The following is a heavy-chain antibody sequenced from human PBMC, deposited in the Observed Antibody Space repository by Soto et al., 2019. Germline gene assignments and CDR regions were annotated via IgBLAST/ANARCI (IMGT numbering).Heavy chain of an antibody. CDR1: GYTFSNAW. Sequence: EVQLVESGGGLVKPGGSLRLSCAASGYTFSNAWMNWVRQAPRKGLEWVGRIKSKTDGGTTDYAAPVKGRFTISRDDSKNTLYLQMNSLKTEDTAVYYCTTDLGYCSSTSCYRYYYYGMDVWGQGTTVTVSS. CDR3: TTDLGYCSSTSCYRYYYYGMDV. V-gene: IGHV3-15*07. J-gene: IGHJ6*02. CDR2: IKSKTDGGTT. D-gene: IGHD2-2*01.